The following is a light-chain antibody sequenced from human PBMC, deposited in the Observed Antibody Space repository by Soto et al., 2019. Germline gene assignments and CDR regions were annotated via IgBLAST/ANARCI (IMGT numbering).Light chain of an antibody. J-gene: IGKJ1*01. CDR1: QSISSW. Sequence: DIQMTQSPSTLSASVGDRVTITCRASQSISSWLAWYQQKPGKAPKLLIYDASNLESGVASRFSGSGSGTEFTLTISNLQPDDFATYYCQQYSSYWTLGPGTTV. CDR3: QQYSSYWT. V-gene: IGKV1-5*01. CDR2: DAS.